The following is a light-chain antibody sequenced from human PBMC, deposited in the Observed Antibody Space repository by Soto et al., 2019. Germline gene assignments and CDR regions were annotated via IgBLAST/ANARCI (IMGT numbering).Light chain of an antibody. Sequence: EIVLTQSPGTLSLSPGERATLSCRASQSVSSSYLAWYQQKPGQAPRLLIYDASSRATGIPDRFSGSGSGTDFTLTISRLEPEDFAVHYCQQYNSSPWTFGQGTEVAIK. CDR3: QQYNSSPWT. CDR1: QSVSSSY. CDR2: DAS. V-gene: IGKV3-20*01. J-gene: IGKJ1*01.